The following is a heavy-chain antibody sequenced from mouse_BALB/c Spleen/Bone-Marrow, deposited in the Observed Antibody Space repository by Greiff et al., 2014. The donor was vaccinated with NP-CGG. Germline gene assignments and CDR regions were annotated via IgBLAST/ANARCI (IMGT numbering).Heavy chain of an antibody. D-gene: IGHD3-3*01. CDR1: GFTFSNYW. J-gene: IGHJ2*01. CDR2: IRLKSNNYAT. CDR3: TRGWADY. Sequence: DVHLVESGGGLVQPGGSMKLSCVASGFTFSNYWMNWVRQSPEKGLEWVAEIRLKSNNYATHYAESVKGRSTISRDDSKSSVYLQTNNLRAEDTGIYYCTRGWADYWGQGTTLTVSS. V-gene: IGHV6-6*02.